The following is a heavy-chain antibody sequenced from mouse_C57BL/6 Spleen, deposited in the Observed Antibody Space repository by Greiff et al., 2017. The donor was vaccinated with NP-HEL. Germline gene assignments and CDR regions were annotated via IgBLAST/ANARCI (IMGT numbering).Heavy chain of an antibody. CDR3: ARSDSSGYLAY. D-gene: IGHD3-2*02. CDR1: GYTFTSYW. Sequence: VQLQQPGAELVRPGTSVKLSCKASGYTFTSYWMHWVKQRPGQGLEWIGVIDPSDGYTNYNPKFKGKATLTVDTSSSTAYMQLSSLTSEDSAVYYCARSDSSGYLAYWGQGTLVTVSA. J-gene: IGHJ3*01. CDR2: IDPSDGYT. V-gene: IGHV1-59*01.